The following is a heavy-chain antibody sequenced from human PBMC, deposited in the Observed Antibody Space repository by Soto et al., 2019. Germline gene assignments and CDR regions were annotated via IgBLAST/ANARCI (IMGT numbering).Heavy chain of an antibody. V-gene: IGHV3-30-3*01. Sequence: GGSLRLSCAASGFTFSSYAMHLVRQAPGKGLEWVAVISYDGSNKYYADSVKGRFTISRDNSKNTLYLQMNSLRAEDTAVYYCAREKSSSARLLPLFYWGQGTMVTVSS. D-gene: IGHD6-13*01. CDR1: GFTFSSYA. J-gene: IGHJ4*02. CDR3: AREKSSSARLLPLFY. CDR2: ISYDGSNK.